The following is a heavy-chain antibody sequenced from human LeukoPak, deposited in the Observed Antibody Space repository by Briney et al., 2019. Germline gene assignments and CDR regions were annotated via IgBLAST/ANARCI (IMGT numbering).Heavy chain of an antibody. D-gene: IGHD3-10*01. J-gene: IGHJ4*02. Sequence: GGSLRLSCAASGFTVISNYMSWVRQAPGKGLEWVSVIYSGGSTYYADSVKGRLTISRDNSKNTLYLQMNSLRAEDTAVYYCARVSGSGSYYFYYYFDYWGQGTLVTVSS. CDR3: ARVSGSGSYYFYYYFDY. CDR2: IYSGGST. CDR1: GFTVISNY. V-gene: IGHV3-53*01.